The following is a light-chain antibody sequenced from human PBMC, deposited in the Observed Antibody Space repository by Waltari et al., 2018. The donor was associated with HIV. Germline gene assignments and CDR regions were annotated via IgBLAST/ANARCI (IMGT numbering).Light chain of an antibody. CDR3: LVFYGGVSV. CDR2: DTN. J-gene: IGLJ3*02. CDR1: AGDVTSDHY. V-gene: IGLV7-46*01. Sequence: QPVVTQEPSLTVSPGGTVTLTCASSAGDVTSDHYPYWFQQKPGQAPKTLIYDTNNRYSWTPGRFSASLLGGKVALTLSGAQPEDEAEYYCLVFYGGVSVFGGGTKLTVL.